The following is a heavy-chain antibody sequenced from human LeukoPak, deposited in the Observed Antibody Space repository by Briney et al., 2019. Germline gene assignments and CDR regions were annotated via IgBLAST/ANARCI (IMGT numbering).Heavy chain of an antibody. CDR2: ISGSGGST. Sequence: PGGSLRLSCAASGFTFSSYAMSWVRQAPGKGLEWVSAISGSGGSTYYADSVKGRFTTSRDNSKNTLYLQMNSLRAEDTAVYYCAKDVEQQLVRVGAFDIWGQGTMVTVSS. V-gene: IGHV3-23*01. CDR3: AKDVEQQLVRVGAFDI. D-gene: IGHD6-13*01. J-gene: IGHJ3*02. CDR1: GFTFSSYA.